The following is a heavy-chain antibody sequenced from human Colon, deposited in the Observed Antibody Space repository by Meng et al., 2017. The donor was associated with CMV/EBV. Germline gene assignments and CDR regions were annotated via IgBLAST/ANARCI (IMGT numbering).Heavy chain of an antibody. CDR3: AHRPYGSGSYFFDY. J-gene: IGHJ4*02. V-gene: IGHV2-5*02. CDR1: GFSLSTIGMG. CDR2: IYWDDDK. Sequence: VKELGPTLSTPTPTLTLTFTFSGFSLSTIGMGVGWIRQPPGKALEWLGVIYWDDDKRYSPSLKSRLTITKDTSKNQVVLTMTNLDPLDTATYYCAHRPYGSGSYFFDYWGQGTLVTVSS. D-gene: IGHD3-10*01.